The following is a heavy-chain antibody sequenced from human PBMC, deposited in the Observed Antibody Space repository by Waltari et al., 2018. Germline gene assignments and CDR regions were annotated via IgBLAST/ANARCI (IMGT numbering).Heavy chain of an antibody. CDR1: GFTVSSTY. Sequence: EVQLVESGGGLIQPGGSLRLSCAASGFTVSSTYMSWVRQAPGKGLVWVSVIYSGGSTYYADSVKGRFTISRDNSKNTLYLQMNSLRAEDTAVYYCARDSGGAARPGYYYYYGMDVWGQGTTVTVSS. CDR3: ARDSGGAARPGYYYYYGMDV. J-gene: IGHJ6*02. D-gene: IGHD6-6*01. CDR2: IYSGGST. V-gene: IGHV3-53*01.